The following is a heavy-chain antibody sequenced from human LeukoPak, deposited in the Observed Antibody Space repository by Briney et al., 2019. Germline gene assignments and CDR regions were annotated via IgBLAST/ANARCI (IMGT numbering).Heavy chain of an antibody. J-gene: IGHJ4*02. D-gene: IGHD3-10*01. Sequence: SCKASGYTFTGYYMHWVRQAPGKGLEWVAVISYDGSDKYYADSVKGRFTISRDNSKNTLYLQVNSLRAEDTAVYYCAKDEPGSYSPSDYWGQGTLVTVSS. CDR3: AKDEPGSYSPSDY. CDR1: GYTFTGYY. CDR2: ISYDGSDK. V-gene: IGHV3-30*18.